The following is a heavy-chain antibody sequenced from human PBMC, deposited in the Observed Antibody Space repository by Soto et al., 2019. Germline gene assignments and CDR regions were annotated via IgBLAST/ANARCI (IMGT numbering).Heavy chain of an antibody. J-gene: IGHJ4*02. D-gene: IGHD3-10*01. CDR2: INPSGGST. V-gene: IGHV1-46*01. Sequence: ASVKVSCKASGYTFTSYYMHWVRQAPGQGLEWMGIINPSGGSTSYAQKFQGRVTMTRDTSTSTVYMELSSLRSEDTAVYYCARDRKYYGSGSYYNDYWGQGTLVTVSS. CDR1: GYTFTSYY. CDR3: ARDRKYYGSGSYYNDY.